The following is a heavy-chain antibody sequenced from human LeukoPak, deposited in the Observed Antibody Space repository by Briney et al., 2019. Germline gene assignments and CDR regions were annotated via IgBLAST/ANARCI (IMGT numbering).Heavy chain of an antibody. CDR2: ISSSSSYI. Sequence: PGGSLRLSCAASGFTFSSYSMNWVRQAPGKGLEWVSSISSSSSYIYYADSVKGRFTISRDDAKNSLYLQMNSLRAEDTAVYYCARTRGRWLQLGYYYMDVWGKGTTVTISS. V-gene: IGHV3-21*01. CDR3: ARTRGRWLQLGYYYMDV. J-gene: IGHJ6*03. D-gene: IGHD5-24*01. CDR1: GFTFSSYS.